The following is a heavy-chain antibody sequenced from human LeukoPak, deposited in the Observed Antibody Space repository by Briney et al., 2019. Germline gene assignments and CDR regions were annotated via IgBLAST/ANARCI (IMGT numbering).Heavy chain of an antibody. D-gene: IGHD6-19*01. CDR3: ARAFSSGWYPYSIGGLWFDY. CDR1: GGSISSYY. J-gene: IGHJ4*02. V-gene: IGHV4-59*01. Sequence: SETLYLTCNVSGGSISSYYWSWIRQPPGQGLEWIGKIYYTGSTNYNPSLKSRVTISVDTSKNQFSLKLSSVTAADTAVYYCARAFSSGWYPYSIGGLWFDYWGQGTLVTVSS. CDR2: IYYTGST.